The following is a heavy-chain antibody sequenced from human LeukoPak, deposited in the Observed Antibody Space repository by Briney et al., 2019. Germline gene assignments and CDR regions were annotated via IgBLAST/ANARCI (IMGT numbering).Heavy chain of an antibody. CDR3: ARETDGSGSFDYYYYMDV. D-gene: IGHD3-10*01. J-gene: IGHJ6*03. Sequence: PGGSLRLSCAASVFTFSTYNMNWVRQAPGKGLEWVSSITSSSRYTFYADSVKGRFTISRDNAKNSLYLQMNSLRAEDTAVYYCARETDGSGSFDYYYYMDVWGKGTTVTVSS. CDR2: ITSSSRYT. CDR1: VFTFSTYN. V-gene: IGHV3-21*06.